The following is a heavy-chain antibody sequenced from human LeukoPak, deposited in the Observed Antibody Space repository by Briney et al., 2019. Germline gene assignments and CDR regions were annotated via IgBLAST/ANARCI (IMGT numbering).Heavy chain of an antibody. Sequence: SETLSLTCIVSGGSISSSSYYWGWIRQPPGKGLEWIGSIYYSGSTYYNPSLKSRVTTSVDTSKNQFSLKLSSVTAADTAIYYCARHQYLHYYGLWFDTWGQGTLVTVSS. J-gene: IGHJ5*02. D-gene: IGHD3-10*01. CDR1: GGSISSSSYY. V-gene: IGHV4-39*01. CDR3: ARHQYLHYYGLWFDT. CDR2: IYYSGST.